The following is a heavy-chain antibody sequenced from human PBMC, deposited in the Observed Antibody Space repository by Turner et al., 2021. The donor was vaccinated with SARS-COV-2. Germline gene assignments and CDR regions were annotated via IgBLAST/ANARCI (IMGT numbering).Heavy chain of an antibody. V-gene: IGHV3-30-3*01. Sequence: QVQLVESGGGVVQPGRSLRLSCAASGFTFSSYAMHWVRQAPGKGLEWVAIISYDGSNKFYADSVKGRFTISRDNSKNTLYLQMNSLRAEGTAVYYCARAYSGSYFGAFDIWGQGTMVTISS. CDR2: ISYDGSNK. CDR1: GFTFSSYA. CDR3: ARAYSGSYFGAFDI. J-gene: IGHJ3*02. D-gene: IGHD1-26*01.